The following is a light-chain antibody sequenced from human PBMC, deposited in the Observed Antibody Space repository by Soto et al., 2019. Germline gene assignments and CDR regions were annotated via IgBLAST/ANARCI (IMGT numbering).Light chain of an antibody. CDR2: DVS. CDR1: QGVSSN. CDR3: HHYTNWPPWT. J-gene: IGKJ1*01. V-gene: IGKV3-15*01. Sequence: EIVMTQSPATLAVSPGERATLSCRASQGVSSNLAWYQQKPGQAPRLLIYDVSTRASDIPARFSGSGSGTEFTLTITSLQSEDFAVDYCHHYTNWPPWTFGQGTKVEIK.